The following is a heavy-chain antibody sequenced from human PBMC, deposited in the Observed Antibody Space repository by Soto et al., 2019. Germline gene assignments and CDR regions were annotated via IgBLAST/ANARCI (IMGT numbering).Heavy chain of an antibody. CDR2: MYYSGST. Sequence: SETLSLTCTFSGCSISSYYWSWIRQPPGKGLEWIGYMYYSGSTNYNPSLKSRVTISVDTSKNQFSLKLSSVTAADTAVYYCARDFFSGGVFDIWGQGTMVTVSS. D-gene: IGHD2-8*01. J-gene: IGHJ3*02. V-gene: IGHV4-59*01. CDR3: ARDFFSGGVFDI. CDR1: GCSISSYY.